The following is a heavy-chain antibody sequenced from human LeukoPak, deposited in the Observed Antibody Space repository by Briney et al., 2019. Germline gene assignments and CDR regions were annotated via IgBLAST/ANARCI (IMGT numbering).Heavy chain of an antibody. Sequence: ASVKVSCKASGYTFTGYYMHWVRQAPGQGLEWMGWINPNSGGTNYAQKLQGRVTMTRDMSTSTVYMELSSLRSEDTAVYYCARVGSYGDYSFDYWGQGTLVTVSS. CDR1: GYTFTGYY. V-gene: IGHV1-2*02. CDR2: INPNSGGT. D-gene: IGHD4-17*01. CDR3: ARVGSYGDYSFDY. J-gene: IGHJ4*02.